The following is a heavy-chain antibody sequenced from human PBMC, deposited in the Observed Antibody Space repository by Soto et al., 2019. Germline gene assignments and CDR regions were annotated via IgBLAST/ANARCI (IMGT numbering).Heavy chain of an antibody. Sequence: VGSLRLSCAATGFILRPNGMSWVRQAPGKGLELVSSIYYTGDTNYADSVKGRFIISRDNSKNTLYLQMNSLRAEDTALYYCTGHGGFSYFGQGTLVTVSS. J-gene: IGHJ4*02. CDR2: IYYTGDT. CDR1: GFILRPNG. V-gene: IGHV3-23*05. D-gene: IGHD4-17*01. CDR3: TGHGGFSY.